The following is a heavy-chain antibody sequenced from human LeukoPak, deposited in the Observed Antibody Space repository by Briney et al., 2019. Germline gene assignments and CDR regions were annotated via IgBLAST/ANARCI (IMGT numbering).Heavy chain of an antibody. D-gene: IGHD3-16*01. CDR2: ISSDSNYI. V-gene: IGHV3-21*01. CDR1: GFTFSDYY. CDR3: ARDFMGVSTA. Sequence: PGGSLRLSCAASGFTFSDYYMNWVRQAPGRGLEWVSSISSDSNYIYYADSVKGRFTISRDNAKNSLYLQMNSLRAEDTAVYYCARDFMGVSTAWGQGTLVTVSS. J-gene: IGHJ4*02.